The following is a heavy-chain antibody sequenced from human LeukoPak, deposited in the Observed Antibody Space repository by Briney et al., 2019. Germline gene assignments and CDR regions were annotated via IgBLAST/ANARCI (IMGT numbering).Heavy chain of an antibody. CDR1: GGSISSSSYY. D-gene: IGHD5-12*01. J-gene: IGHJ4*02. CDR2: IYYSGST. V-gene: IGHV4-39*07. Sequence: PSETLSLTCTVSGGSISSSSYYWGWIRQPPGKGLEWIGSIYYSGSTYYNPSLKSRVTISVDTSKNQFSLKLSSVTAADTAVYYCAGGYSGYDYVDYWGQGTLVTVSS. CDR3: AGGYSGYDYVDY.